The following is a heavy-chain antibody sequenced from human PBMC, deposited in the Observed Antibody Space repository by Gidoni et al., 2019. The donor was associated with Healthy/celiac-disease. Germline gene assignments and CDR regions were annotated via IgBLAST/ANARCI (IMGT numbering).Heavy chain of an antibody. Sequence: QVQLVQSGAEVKKPGASVKVACKAAGYTFTSYGISWVRQAPGQGLEWMGWISAYNGNTNYAQKLQGRVTMTTDTSTSTAYMELRSLRSDDTAVYYCARVDNWNDAGSGTDYWGQGTLVTVSS. CDR1: GYTFTSYG. D-gene: IGHD1-1*01. V-gene: IGHV1-18*01. CDR3: ARVDNWNDAGSGTDY. CDR2: ISAYNGNT. J-gene: IGHJ4*02.